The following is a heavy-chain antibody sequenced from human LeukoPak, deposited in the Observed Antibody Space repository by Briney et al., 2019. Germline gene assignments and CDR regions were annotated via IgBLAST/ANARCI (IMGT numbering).Heavy chain of an antibody. D-gene: IGHD6-19*01. J-gene: IGHJ4*02. V-gene: IGHV3-23*01. CDR2: ISGSGGST. CDR1: GFTFSSYA. CDR3: AEDSTRIAVAGRFDY. Sequence: SGGSLRLSCAASGFTFSSYAMSWVRQAPGKGLEWVSAISGSGGSTYYTDSVKGRFTISRDNSKNTLYLQMNSLRAEDTAVYYCAEDSTRIAVAGRFDYWGQGTLVTVSS.